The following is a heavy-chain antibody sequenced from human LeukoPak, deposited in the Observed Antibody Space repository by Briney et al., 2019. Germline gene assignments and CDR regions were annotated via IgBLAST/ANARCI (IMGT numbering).Heavy chain of an antibody. D-gene: IGHD1-26*01. V-gene: IGHV3-30-3*01. J-gene: IGHJ4*02. CDR3: ARDSSVVGALDY. Sequence: GGSLRLSCAASGFPISAYTMPWVRQAPGKGLEWVAVISFDGSNKYYADSVKGRFTISRDNSKNTLYLQMNSLRPEDTAVYYCARDSSVVGALDYWGQGTLVTVSS. CDR1: GFPISAYT. CDR2: ISFDGSNK.